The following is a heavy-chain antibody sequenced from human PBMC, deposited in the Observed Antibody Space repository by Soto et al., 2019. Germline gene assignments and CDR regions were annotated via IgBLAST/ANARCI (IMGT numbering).Heavy chain of an antibody. CDR1: GGSISSYY. CDR3: ARGGGYFDRSG. J-gene: IGHJ4*02. D-gene: IGHD3-9*01. CDR2: IYYSGST. Sequence: PSETLSLTCTVSGGSISSYYWSWIRQPPGKGLEWIGYIYYSGSTNYNPSLKSRVTISVDTSKNQFSLKLSSVTAADTAVYYCARGGGYFDRSGWGQGTLVTVSS. V-gene: IGHV4-59*01.